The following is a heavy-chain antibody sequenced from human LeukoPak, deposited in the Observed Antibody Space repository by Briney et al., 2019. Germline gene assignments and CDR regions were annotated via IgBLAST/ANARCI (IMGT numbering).Heavy chain of an antibody. CDR1: GGSITSGGYF. D-gene: IGHD3-10*01. V-gene: IGHV4-31*03. CDR2: ISYSGNT. CDR3: ARSFGESYFDY. J-gene: IGHJ4*02. Sequence: PSETLSLTCTVSGGSITSGGYFWRWIRQHPGKGLEWIGYISYSGNTYYNPSLKSRLTISVDTSKNQFSLKLSSVTAADTAVYYCARSFGESYFDYWGQGILVTVSS.